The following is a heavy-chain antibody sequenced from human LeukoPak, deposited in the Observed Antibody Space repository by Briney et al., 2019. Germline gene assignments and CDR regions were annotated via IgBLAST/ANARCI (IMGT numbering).Heavy chain of an antibody. CDR3: AKALNSYGPLTQSGYNTLDY. CDR1: GFTFSSYW. J-gene: IGHJ4*02. Sequence: LPGGSLRLSCAASGFTFSSYWMHWVRQAPGKGLEWVSGISWNSGSIGYADSVKGRFTISRDNAKNSLYLQMNSLRAEDTALYYCAKALNSYGPLTQSGYNTLDYWGQGTLVTVSS. CDR2: ISWNSGSI. D-gene: IGHD5-18*01. V-gene: IGHV3-9*01.